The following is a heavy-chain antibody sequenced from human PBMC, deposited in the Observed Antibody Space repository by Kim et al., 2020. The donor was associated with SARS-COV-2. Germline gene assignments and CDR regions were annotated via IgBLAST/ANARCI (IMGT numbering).Heavy chain of an antibody. CDR3: ARRGEGLFYYFDS. D-gene: IGHD3-10*01. V-gene: IGHV6-1*01. CDR1: GDSVSSSRAA. CDR2: TYYKSKWYK. J-gene: IGHJ4*02. Sequence: SQTLSLTCAISGDSVSSSRAAWHWIRQSPSRGLEWLGRTYYKSKWYKDYAVSVRGRININPDTSKNQFSLQLSSVTPEDTALYYCARRGEGLFYYFDSWGQGTLVTVSS.